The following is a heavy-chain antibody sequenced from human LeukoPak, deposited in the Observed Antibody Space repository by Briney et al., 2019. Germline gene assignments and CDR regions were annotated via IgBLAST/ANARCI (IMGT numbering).Heavy chain of an antibody. V-gene: IGHV3-21*01. D-gene: IGHD5-12*01. Sequence: GGSLRLSCAASGFTFSSYSMNWVRKAPGKGLGWVSSISSSSSYMYYADSVKGRFTISRDNAKNSLYLQMNSLRAEDTAVYYCARDGDIVATPGTFDIWGQGTMVTVSS. J-gene: IGHJ3*02. CDR1: GFTFSSYS. CDR3: ARDGDIVATPGTFDI. CDR2: ISSSSSYM.